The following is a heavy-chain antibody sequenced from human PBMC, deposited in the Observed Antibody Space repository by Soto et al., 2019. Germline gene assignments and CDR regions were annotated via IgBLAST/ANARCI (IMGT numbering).Heavy chain of an antibody. CDR3: ASLSGGIAAADADY. CDR2: IYYSGST. D-gene: IGHD6-13*01. Sequence: PSETLSLTXTVSGGSISSGDYYWSWIRQPPGKGLEWIGYIYYSGSTYYNPSLKSRVTISVDTSKNQFSLKLSSVTAADTAVYYCASLSGGIAAADADYWGQGTLVTVSS. CDR1: GGSISSGDYY. V-gene: IGHV4-30-4*01. J-gene: IGHJ4*02.